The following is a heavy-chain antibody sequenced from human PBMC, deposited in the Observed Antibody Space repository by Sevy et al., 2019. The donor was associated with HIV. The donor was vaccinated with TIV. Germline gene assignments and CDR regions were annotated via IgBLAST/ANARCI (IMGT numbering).Heavy chain of an antibody. CDR2: TRNKANIYTT. J-gene: IGHJ4*02. D-gene: IGHD3-16*01. CDR1: GFTFSDHY. V-gene: IGHV3-72*01. Sequence: GGSLRLSCAASGFTFSDHYMDWVRQAPGKGLEWVGRTRNKANIYTTEYAAYVKGRFTISSVDSKNSLYLQRNSLKTEDTAVYYCARGRGGEFDYWGQGTLVTVSS. CDR3: ARGRGGEFDY.